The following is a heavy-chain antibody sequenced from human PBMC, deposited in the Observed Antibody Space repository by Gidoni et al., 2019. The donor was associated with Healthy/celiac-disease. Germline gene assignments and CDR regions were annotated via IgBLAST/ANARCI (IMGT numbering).Heavy chain of an antibody. CDR1: GFTFDDYA. CDR3: AKDKDAGTTGVNDY. CDR2: ISWNSGSI. D-gene: IGHD1-7*01. Sequence: EVQLVESGGVLVQPGSSLRLSCAASGFTFDDYAMHWVRQAPGKGLEWGSGISWNSGSIGYADSVKGRFTISRDNAKNSLYLQMNRLRAEDTALYYCAKDKDAGTTGVNDYWGQGTLVTVSS. J-gene: IGHJ4*02. V-gene: IGHV3-9*01.